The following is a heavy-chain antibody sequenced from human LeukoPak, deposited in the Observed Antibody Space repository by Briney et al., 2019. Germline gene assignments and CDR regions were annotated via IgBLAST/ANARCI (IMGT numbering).Heavy chain of an antibody. CDR2: ISGSSSYI. D-gene: IGHD6-19*01. V-gene: IGHV3-21*06. CDR1: GFTFSSYS. Sequence: GGSLRLSCAASGFTFSSYSMNWVRQAPGKGLEWVSSISGSSSYIYYADSVKGRFTISRDNAKNSLYLQMNSLRAEDTAVYYCARVTAVAGTSVGVDAWGQGILVTVS. CDR3: ARVTAVAGTSVGVDA. J-gene: IGHJ4*02.